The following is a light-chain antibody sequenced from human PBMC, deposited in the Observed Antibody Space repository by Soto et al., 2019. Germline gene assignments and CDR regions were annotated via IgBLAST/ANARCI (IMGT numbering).Light chain of an antibody. CDR2: RAS. CDR1: HYLYSN. CDR3: QQSKTLLT. V-gene: IGKV3-15*01. J-gene: IGKJ1*01. Sequence: EIVMTQCPADLSVSPGESATLSCTASHYLYSNVAWFQQRPGQAPRLRIYRASTRATGTPARFTGSGCGTEFTLIISSLQPDDFATSYYQQSKTLLTFGPGTKVDIK.